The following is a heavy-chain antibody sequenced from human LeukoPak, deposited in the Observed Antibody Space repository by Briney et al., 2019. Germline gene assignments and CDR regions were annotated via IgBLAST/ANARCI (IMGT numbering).Heavy chain of an antibody. CDR1: NGSISIYY. V-gene: IGHV4-4*07. CDR2: IYTGGST. Sequence: SETLSLTCSVSNGSISIYYWSWIRKPAAKGLQLIWRIYTGGSTSHSPSLNSRVTISLDKSKNQFSLNLSSVTAADMAMYYCARSPRTYYFDYWGQGMLVTVSS. J-gene: IGHJ4*02. CDR3: ARSPRTYYFDY. D-gene: IGHD1-1*01.